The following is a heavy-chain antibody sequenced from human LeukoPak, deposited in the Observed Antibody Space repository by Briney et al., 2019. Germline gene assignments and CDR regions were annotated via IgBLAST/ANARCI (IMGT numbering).Heavy chain of an antibody. J-gene: IGHJ6*02. CDR1: GFTFSTYW. CDR3: AREVPQQLVAMDV. D-gene: IGHD6-13*01. V-gene: IGHV3-7*04. Sequence: GGSLRLSCAASGFTFSTYWMSWVRQAPGKGLEWLANIKEDGTGKNHVDSVKGRFTISRDNAKNSLYLQMNGLRAEDTAVYYCAREVPQQLVAMDVWGQGTTVTVSS. CDR2: IKEDGTGK.